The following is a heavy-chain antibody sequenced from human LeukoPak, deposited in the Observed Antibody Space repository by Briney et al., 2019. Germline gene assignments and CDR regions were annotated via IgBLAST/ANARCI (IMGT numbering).Heavy chain of an antibody. V-gene: IGHV3-7*01. CDR3: ARESRTAMGFDY. J-gene: IGHJ4*02. Sequence: GGSLRLSCAASRFTFSSYWMSWVRQAPGKGLEWVANIKQDGSEKYYVDSVKGRFTISRDNAKNSLYLQMNSLRAEDTAVYYCARESRTAMGFDYWGQGTLVTVSS. D-gene: IGHD5-18*01. CDR2: IKQDGSEK. CDR1: RFTFSSYW.